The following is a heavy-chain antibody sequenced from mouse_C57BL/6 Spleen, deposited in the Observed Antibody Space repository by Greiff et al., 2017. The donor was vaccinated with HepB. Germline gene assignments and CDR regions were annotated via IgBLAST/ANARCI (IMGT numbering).Heavy chain of an antibody. V-gene: IGHV1-52*01. CDR3: ARRGKREAMDY. CDR1: GYTFTSYW. CDR2: IDPSDSET. J-gene: IGHJ4*01. Sequence: VKLQQPGAELVRPGSSVKLSCKASGYTFTSYWMHWVKQRPIQGLEWIGNIDPSDSETHYNQKFKDKATLTVDKSSSTAYMQLSSLTSEDSAVYYCARRGKREAMDYWGQGTSVTVSS. D-gene: IGHD2-1*01.